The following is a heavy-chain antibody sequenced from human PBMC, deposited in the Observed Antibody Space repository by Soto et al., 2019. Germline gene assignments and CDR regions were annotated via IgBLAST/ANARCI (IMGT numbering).Heavy chain of an antibody. CDR1: GFSLTSPGMC. CDR2: IERDDDDK. J-gene: IGHJ6*02. Sequence: SGPTLVNPTEILTVTCTFSGFSLTSPGMCVSWIRQSPGKALEWLALIERDDDDKYYSTSLKTRLTISKDTRKNQVVLTMANMDPADTATYYCARSIRGPRRFNGMDVWGQGTTVTVSS. D-gene: IGHD1-20*01. V-gene: IGHV2-70*13. CDR3: ARSIRGPRRFNGMDV.